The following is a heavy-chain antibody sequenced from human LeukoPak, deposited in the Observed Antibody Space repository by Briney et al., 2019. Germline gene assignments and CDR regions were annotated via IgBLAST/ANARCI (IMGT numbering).Heavy chain of an antibody. Sequence: SETLSLTCTVSGGSIRSYYWSWIRQPPGKGLEWMGYIFYAGCTTYNPSLKSRVTISIDTSKNQFSLKLNSVTAADTAVYYCASGERGYSYGPLDYWGQGILVTVSS. CDR1: GGSIRSYY. CDR3: ASGERGYSYGPLDY. V-gene: IGHV4-59*08. D-gene: IGHD5-18*01. CDR2: IFYAGCT. J-gene: IGHJ4*02.